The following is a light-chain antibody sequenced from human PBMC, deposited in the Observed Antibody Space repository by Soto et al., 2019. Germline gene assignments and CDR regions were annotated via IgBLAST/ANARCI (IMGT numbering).Light chain of an antibody. Sequence: QSALTQPASVSGSPGQSITISCTGTSSDIGNYNLVSWFQQYPGKAPKLIIYEGSKRPSGVSNRFSDSRSGNTASLTISGLQAEDEADYYCCSYAGSSTLVFGGGTKVTVL. CDR1: SSDIGNYNL. CDR2: EGS. J-gene: IGLJ2*01. CDR3: CSYAGSSTLV. V-gene: IGLV2-23*01.